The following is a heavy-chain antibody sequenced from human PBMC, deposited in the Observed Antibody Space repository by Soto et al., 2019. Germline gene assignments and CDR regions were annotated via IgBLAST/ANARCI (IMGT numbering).Heavy chain of an antibody. Sequence: PSETLSLTCAVSGGSISSGGYSWSWIRQPPGKGLEWIGYIYHSGSTYYNPSLKSRVTISVDRSKNQFSLKLSSVTAADTAVYYCARIYPYDSSGYSDAFDIWGQGTTVTVSS. V-gene: IGHV4-30-2*01. J-gene: IGHJ3*02. D-gene: IGHD3-22*01. CDR1: GGSISSGGYS. CDR2: IYHSGST. CDR3: ARIYPYDSSGYSDAFDI.